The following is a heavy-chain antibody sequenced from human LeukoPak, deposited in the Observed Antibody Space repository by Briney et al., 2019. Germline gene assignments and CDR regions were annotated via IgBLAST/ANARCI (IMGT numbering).Heavy chain of an antibody. V-gene: IGHV4-59*01. CDR1: GAXLSSYY. D-gene: IGHD3-10*01. CDR3: ARDCSSGSYYHTLCDP. CDR2: IYYIGST. J-gene: IGHJ5*02. Sequence: SETLSLTCAVSGAXLSSYYCSWIPQPPGKGLGWLGSIYYIGSTIHNPSLKSRVTISLDTYMTQFSLKLSSVTAGDTAVYFSARDCSSGSYYHTLCDPWGQGALVTVSS.